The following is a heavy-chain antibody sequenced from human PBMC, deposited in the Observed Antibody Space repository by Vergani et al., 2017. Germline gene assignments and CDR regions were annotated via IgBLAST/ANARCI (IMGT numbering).Heavy chain of an antibody. CDR2: INPNSGGT. CDR1: GYTFTGYY. CDR3: ARGGGVGAKNKIYYFDY. Sequence: QVQLVQSGAEVKKPGASVKVSCKASGYTFTGYYMHWVRQAPGQGLEWMGWINPNSGGTNYAQKFQGRVTMTRDTSISTAYMERSRLRSDDTAVYYCARGGGVGAKNKIYYFDYWGQGTLVTVSS. V-gene: IGHV1-2*02. J-gene: IGHJ4*02. D-gene: IGHD1-26*01.